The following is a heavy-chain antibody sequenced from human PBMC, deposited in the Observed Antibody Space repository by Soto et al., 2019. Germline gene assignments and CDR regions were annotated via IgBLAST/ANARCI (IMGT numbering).Heavy chain of an antibody. Sequence: HVQLQESGPGLVKPSQTLSLTCTVSGGSISSGGYYWNWLRQHPGKGLEWIEYIYYSGNTYYNPSLKSRVTISVDTSKNQFSLKVTSVTAADTAVYYCARGYSGFPTVFDYWGQGTLVTVSS. CDR3: ARGYSGFPTVFDY. CDR1: GGSISSGGYY. CDR2: IYYSGNT. D-gene: IGHD5-12*01. V-gene: IGHV4-31*03. J-gene: IGHJ4*02.